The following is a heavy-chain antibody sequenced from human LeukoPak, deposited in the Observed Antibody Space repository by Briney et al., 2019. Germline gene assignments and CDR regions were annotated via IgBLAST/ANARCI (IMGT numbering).Heavy chain of an antibody. J-gene: IGHJ4*02. CDR2: IYSTGRV. CDR3: ARASETAMVTL. Sequence: PSQTLSLTCTVSAVSITSGTYYWTWIRQPAGKGLEWIGRIYSTGRVNYNPSLKSRVTMLLDTSKNHISLKLTSVTAADTAIYFCARASETAMVTLWGQRTLVTVSS. CDR1: AVSITSGTYY. V-gene: IGHV4-61*02. D-gene: IGHD5-18*01.